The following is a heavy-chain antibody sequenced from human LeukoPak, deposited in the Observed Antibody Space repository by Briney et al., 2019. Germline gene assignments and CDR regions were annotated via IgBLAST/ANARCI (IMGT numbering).Heavy chain of an antibody. J-gene: IGHJ5*01. CDR2: ISSSSSPI. V-gene: IGHV3-48*02. Sequence: PGRSLRLSCAASGFTFSSYAMNWVRQAPGKGLEWVSYISSSSSPINYADSVKGRFTISRDNAKNSLYLQMNSLRDEDTAVYYCARDCRLNCARQPGFDSWGQGTLVTVSS. D-gene: IGHD1-1*01. CDR1: GFTFSSYA. CDR3: ARDCRLNCARQPGFDS.